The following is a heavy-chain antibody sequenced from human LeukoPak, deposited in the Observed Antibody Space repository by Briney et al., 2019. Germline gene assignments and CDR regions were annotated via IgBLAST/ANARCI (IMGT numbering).Heavy chain of an antibody. D-gene: IGHD6-13*01. CDR1: GGSISSYY. V-gene: IGHV4-4*07. J-gene: IGHJ4*02. CDR3: ARAGSNDFEQDY. Sequence: PSETLSLTCTVSGGSISSYYWSWIRQPAGKGLEWIGRVYSSGNTNYNPSLKSRVTMSVDTSKKQFSLKLNSVTAADTAVYYCARAGSNDFEQDYWGQGTLVTVSS. CDR2: VYSSGNT.